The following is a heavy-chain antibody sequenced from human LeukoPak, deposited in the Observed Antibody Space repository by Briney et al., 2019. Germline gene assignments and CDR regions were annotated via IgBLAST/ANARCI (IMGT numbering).Heavy chain of an antibody. J-gene: IGHJ4*02. CDR3: ASNYDFWTGYYTD. CDR2: IKQDGSEK. V-gene: IGHV3-7*01. Sequence: GGSLRLSCAASGFTFSSYWMSWVRQAPGKGLEWVANIKQDGSEKYYVDSVKGRFTISRDNAKNSLYLQMNSLRAEDTAVYYCASNYDFWTGYYTDWGQGTLVTVSS. D-gene: IGHD3-3*01. CDR1: GFTFSSYW.